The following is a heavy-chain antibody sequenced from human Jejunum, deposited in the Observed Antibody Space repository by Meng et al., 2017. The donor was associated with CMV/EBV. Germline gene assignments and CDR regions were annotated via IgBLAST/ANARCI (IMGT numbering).Heavy chain of an antibody. Sequence: SCAPSGFPFNNYAMHCVRQAPGKGLEWVSVIYSDGTTYYADSVKGRFTISRDNSKNTLYFQMNSLRAEDTAVYFCATELQLDAFNFWGQGTMVTVSS. CDR1: GFPFNNYA. J-gene: IGHJ3*01. CDR2: IYSDGTT. D-gene: IGHD1-1*01. V-gene: IGHV3-53*01. CDR3: ATELQLDAFNF.